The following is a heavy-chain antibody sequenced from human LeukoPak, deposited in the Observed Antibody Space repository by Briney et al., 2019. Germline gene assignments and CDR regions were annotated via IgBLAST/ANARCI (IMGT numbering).Heavy chain of an antibody. J-gene: IGHJ4*02. V-gene: IGHV3-23*01. Sequence: GGSLRLSCAASGLTFSSYAMSWVRQAPGKGLEWVSAISGSGGSTYYADSVKGRFTISRDNSKNTLYLQMNSLRAEDTAVYYCAKEKPYGGYAGRYFDYWGQGTLVTVSS. D-gene: IGHD5-12*01. CDR2: ISGSGGST. CDR1: GLTFSSYA. CDR3: AKEKPYGGYAGRYFDY.